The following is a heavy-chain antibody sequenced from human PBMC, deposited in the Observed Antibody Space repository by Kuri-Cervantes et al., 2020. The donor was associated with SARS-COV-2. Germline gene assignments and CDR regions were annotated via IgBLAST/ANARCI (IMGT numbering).Heavy chain of an antibody. D-gene: IGHD5-18*01. CDR1: GFTVSSNY. CDR2: IYSGGST. Sequence: GESLKISCAASGFTVSSNYMSWVRQAPGKGLEWVSVIYSGGSTYYADSVKGRFTISRHNSKNTLYLQMNSLRAEDTAVYYCASSAPGGGSSYGFDYWGQGTLVTVSS. V-gene: IGHV3-53*04. J-gene: IGHJ4*02. CDR3: ASSAPGGGSSYGFDY.